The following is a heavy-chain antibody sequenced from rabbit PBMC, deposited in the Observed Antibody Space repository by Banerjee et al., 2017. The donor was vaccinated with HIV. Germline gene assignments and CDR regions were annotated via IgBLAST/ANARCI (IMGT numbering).Heavy chain of an antibody. D-gene: IGHD2-1*01. J-gene: IGHJ4*01. CDR3: VRNSYDDYGDYGDL. CDR2: IDPVFGST. Sequence: QSLEESGGDLVKPGASLTLTCTASGFSSSSGYDMCWVRQAPGKGLEWIGYIDPVFGSTYYASWVNGRFTISSHNAQNTLYLQLNSLTAADTATYFCVRNSYDDYGDYGDLWGPGTLVTVS. CDR1: GFSSSSGYD. V-gene: IGHV1S40*01.